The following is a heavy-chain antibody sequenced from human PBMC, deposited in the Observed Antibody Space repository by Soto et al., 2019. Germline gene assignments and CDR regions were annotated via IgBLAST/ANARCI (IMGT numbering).Heavy chain of an antibody. J-gene: IGHJ4*02. CDR2: ISAYNGNT. V-gene: IGHV1-18*01. CDR1: GYTFTSYG. CDR3: ARDPVASTYYDILTGYYPPWYYFDY. Sequence: EASVKVSCKASGYTFTSYGISWVRQAPGQGLEWMGWISAYNGNTNYAQKLQGRVTMTTDTSTSTAYMELRSLRSDDTAVYYCARDPVASTYYDILTGYYPPWYYFDYWGQGTLVTVSS. D-gene: IGHD3-9*01.